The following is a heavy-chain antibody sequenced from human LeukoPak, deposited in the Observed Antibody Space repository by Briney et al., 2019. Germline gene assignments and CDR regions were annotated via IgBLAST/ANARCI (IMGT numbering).Heavy chain of an antibody. CDR3: VRDFRSADY. CDR1: GFTFNIYC. Sequence: PGGSLRLSCAASGFTFNIYCMHWVRQGPGKGPMWVSRICPDGTGITYADSVKARFTISRDNARNMVYLQMNSLRGEDTAKYYCVRDFRSADYWGQGTLVTVSS. V-gene: IGHV3-74*01. CDR2: ICPDGTGI. J-gene: IGHJ4*02.